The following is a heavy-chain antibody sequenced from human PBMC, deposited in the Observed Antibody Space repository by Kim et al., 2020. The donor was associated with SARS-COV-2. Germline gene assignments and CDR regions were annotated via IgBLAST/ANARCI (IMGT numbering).Heavy chain of an antibody. CDR1: GGSFSGYY. Sequence: SETLSLTCAVYGGSFSGYYWSWIRQPPGKGLEWIGEINHSGSTNYNPSLKSRVTISVDTSKNQFSLKLSSVTAADTAVYYCARLLGALYSYGYSYYYYGMDVWGQGTTVTVSS. D-gene: IGHD5-18*01. CDR2: INHSGST. V-gene: IGHV4-34*01. CDR3: ARLLGALYSYGYSYYYYGMDV. J-gene: IGHJ6*02.